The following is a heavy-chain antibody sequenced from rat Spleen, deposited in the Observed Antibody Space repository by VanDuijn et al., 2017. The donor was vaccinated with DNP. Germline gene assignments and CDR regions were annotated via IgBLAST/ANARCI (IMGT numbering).Heavy chain of an antibody. D-gene: IGHD1-10*01. CDR2: INKDSSTI. V-gene: IGHV4-2*01. Sequence: EVKLVESGGGLVQPGRSLKLSCAASGFNFNDYWMGWVRQAPGKGLEWIGEINKDSSTINETPSLKDKFTISRDNAQNTLYLQMSKLGSEDTAIYYCARRDYNNYWYFDFWGPGTMVTVSS. CDR3: ARRDYNNYWYFDF. CDR1: GFNFNDYW. J-gene: IGHJ1*01.